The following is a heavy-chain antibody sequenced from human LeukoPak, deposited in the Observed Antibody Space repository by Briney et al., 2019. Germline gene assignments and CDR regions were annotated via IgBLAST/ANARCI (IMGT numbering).Heavy chain of an antibody. J-gene: IGHJ3*02. CDR3: ARGPYGDYIDAFDI. CDR2: ISSSGSTM. CDR1: GFTFSSFE. Sequence: GGSLRLSCAASGFTFSSFEMNWVRQAPGKGLEWVSYISSSGSTMYYADSVKGRFTISRDNAKNSLYLQMNNLRAGDTAMFYCARGPYGDYIDAFDIWGQGTMVTVSS. D-gene: IGHD4-17*01. V-gene: IGHV3-48*03.